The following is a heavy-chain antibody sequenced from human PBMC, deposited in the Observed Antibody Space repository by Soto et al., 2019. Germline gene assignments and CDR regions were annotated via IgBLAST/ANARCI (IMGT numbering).Heavy chain of an antibody. D-gene: IGHD3-10*01. Sequence: QVQLVESGGGVVQPGRSLRLSCAASGFTFSSYGMHWVRQAPGKGLEWVAVISYDGSNKYYADSVKGRFTISRDNSKNTLYLQMNSLRAEDTAVYYCAKRDLVDASPRNFDYWGQGTLVTVSS. CDR2: ISYDGSNK. CDR1: GFTFSSYG. CDR3: AKRDLVDASPRNFDY. J-gene: IGHJ4*02. V-gene: IGHV3-30*18.